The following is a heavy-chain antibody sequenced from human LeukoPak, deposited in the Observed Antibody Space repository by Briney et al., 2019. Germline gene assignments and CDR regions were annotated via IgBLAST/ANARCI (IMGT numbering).Heavy chain of an antibody. Sequence: SETLSLTCTVSGGSISSYYWSWIRQPPGKGQERIGYIYYSGSTNYNPSLKSRVTISVDTSKNQFSLKLSSVTAADTAVYYCARGHYYDSSGSFDYWGQGTLVTVSS. CDR2: IYYSGST. V-gene: IGHV4-59*01. D-gene: IGHD3-22*01. J-gene: IGHJ4*02. CDR3: ARGHYYDSSGSFDY. CDR1: GGSISSYY.